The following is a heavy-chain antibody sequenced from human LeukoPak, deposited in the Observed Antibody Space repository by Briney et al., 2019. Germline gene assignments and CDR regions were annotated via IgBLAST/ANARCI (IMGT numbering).Heavy chain of an antibody. CDR2: IYYSGST. CDR3: ARDQSGTDYYYMDV. D-gene: IGHD6-25*01. Sequence: PGGSLRLSCAASGFTFSDYYMSWIRQAPGKGLEWIGYIYYSGSTNYNPSLKSRVTISVDTSKNQFSLKLSSVTAADTAVYYCARDQSGTDYYYMDVWGKGTTVTVSS. J-gene: IGHJ6*03. V-gene: IGHV4-59*01. CDR1: GFTFSDYY.